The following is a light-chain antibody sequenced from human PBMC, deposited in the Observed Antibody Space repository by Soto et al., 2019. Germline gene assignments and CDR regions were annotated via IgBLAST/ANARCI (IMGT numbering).Light chain of an antibody. Sequence: LTQPPSVSGSPGQSLTISCSGTSSDIGLYNRVSWYQQSPGTAPKLMIYDVSNRPSGVPDRFSVSRSGNTASLTISGLQPEDEADYYCCSYTNDNTYVFGTGTKVTVL. CDR1: SSDIGLYNR. V-gene: IGLV2-18*02. J-gene: IGLJ1*01. CDR3: CSYTNDNTYV. CDR2: DVS.